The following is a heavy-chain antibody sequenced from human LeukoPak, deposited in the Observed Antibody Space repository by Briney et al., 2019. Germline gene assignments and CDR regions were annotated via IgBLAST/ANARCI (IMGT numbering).Heavy chain of an antibody. CDR2: IIPIYGTT. D-gene: IGHD6-6*01. CDR3: ARDLKLYSSSSNYFDY. J-gene: IGHJ4*02. CDR1: GGTYA. V-gene: IGHV1-69*01. Sequence: SVQVSCKASGGTYAISWVRQAPGQGLEWMGGIIPIYGTTNYAQKFQGRVTITADESTSTAYMELSSLRSDDTAVYFCARDLKLYSSSSNYFDYWGQGTLVTVSS.